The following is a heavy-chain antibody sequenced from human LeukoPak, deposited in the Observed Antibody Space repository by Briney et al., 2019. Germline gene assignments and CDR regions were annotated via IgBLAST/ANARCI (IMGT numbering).Heavy chain of an antibody. J-gene: IGHJ4*02. CDR2: ISYDGSNK. CDR1: GFTFSSYA. Sequence: GGSLRLSCAASGFTFSSYAMHWVRQAPGKGLEWVAVISYDGSNKYYADSVKGRFTISRDNSKNTLYLQMNSLRAEDTAVYYCARPWAYSSGFRNQNYFDYWGQGTLVTVSS. CDR3: ARPWAYSSGFRNQNYFDY. V-gene: IGHV3-30-3*01. D-gene: IGHD6-19*01.